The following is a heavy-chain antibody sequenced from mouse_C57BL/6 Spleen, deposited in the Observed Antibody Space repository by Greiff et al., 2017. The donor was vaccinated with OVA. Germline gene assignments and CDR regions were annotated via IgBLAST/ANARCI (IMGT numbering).Heavy chain of an antibody. CDR1: GFSLTSYA. J-gene: IGHJ4*01. V-gene: IGHV2-9-1*01. Sequence: VQGVESGPGLVAPSQSLSITCTVSGFSLTSYAISWVRQPPGKGLEWLGVIWTGGGPNYNSALKSRLSISKDNSKSQVFLKMNSLQTEDTARYYCAIQTGKGNARDYWGQGTAVTVAA. CDR2: IWTGGGP. CDR3: AIQTGKGNARDY.